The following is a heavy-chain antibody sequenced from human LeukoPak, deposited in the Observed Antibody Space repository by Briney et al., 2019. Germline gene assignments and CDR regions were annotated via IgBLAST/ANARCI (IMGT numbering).Heavy chain of an antibody. Sequence: PSETLSLTCTVSGGSISSNSFYWGWIRQPPGKGLEWIASIHYSESTYSNPSLKSRVTILVDTSKNQISLKLSPVTAVDTAVYYCARHDVAGRTNRFDPWGQGTLVTVSS. CDR3: ARHDVAGRTNRFDP. V-gene: IGHV4-39*01. CDR1: GGSISSNSFY. J-gene: IGHJ5*02. CDR2: IHYSEST. D-gene: IGHD6-19*01.